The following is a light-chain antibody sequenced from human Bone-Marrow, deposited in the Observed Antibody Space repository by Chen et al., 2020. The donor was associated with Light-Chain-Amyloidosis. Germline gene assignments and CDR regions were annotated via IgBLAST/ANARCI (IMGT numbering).Light chain of an antibody. CDR3: SSYSITNTLV. J-gene: IGLJ1*01. CDR1: SSDVGGDNH. V-gene: IGLV2-14*01. CDR2: EVT. Sequence: QSALTQPASVSGSPGQSITISCTGTSSDVGGDNHVSWYQQHPDKAPKLMIYEVTNRPSWVPDRFSGSKSDNAASLTISGLQTEDECDYFCSSYSITNTLVFGSGTRVTVL.